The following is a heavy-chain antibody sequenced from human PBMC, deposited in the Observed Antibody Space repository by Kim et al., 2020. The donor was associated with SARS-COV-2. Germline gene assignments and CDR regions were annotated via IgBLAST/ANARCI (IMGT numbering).Heavy chain of an antibody. V-gene: IGHV3-15*01. D-gene: IGHD1-20*01. CDR1: GFSFSDAW. J-gene: IGHJ6*02. CDR2: IKAKTAGGTI. Sequence: GGSLRLSCEASGFSFSDAWMSWARQVPGEGLEWVGRIKAKTAGGTIDYAAPAKGKFAISRDDSKNTLYLQLNSLGTEDTAVYYCQLHNWNHFGYGMDVWGLGTTVTVSS. CDR3: QLHNWNHFGYGMDV.